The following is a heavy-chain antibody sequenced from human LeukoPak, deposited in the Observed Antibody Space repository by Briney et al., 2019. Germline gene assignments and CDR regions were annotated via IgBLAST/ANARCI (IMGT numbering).Heavy chain of an antibody. V-gene: IGHV1-69*13. D-gene: IGHD6-13*01. CDR1: GYTFTGYY. J-gene: IGHJ4*02. Sequence: SVKVSCKASGYTFTGYYMHWVRQAPGQGLEWMGGIIPIFGTANYAQKFQGRVTITADESTSTAYMELSSLRSEDTAVYYCARDYWMAAAGIFHFWGQGTLVTVSS. CDR3: ARDYWMAAAGIFHF. CDR2: IIPIFGTA.